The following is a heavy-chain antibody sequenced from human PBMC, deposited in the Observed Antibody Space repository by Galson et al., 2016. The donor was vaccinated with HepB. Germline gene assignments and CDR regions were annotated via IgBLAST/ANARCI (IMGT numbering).Heavy chain of an antibody. V-gene: IGHV3-23*01. J-gene: IGHJ4*02. D-gene: IGHD5-18*01. Sequence: SLRLSCAASGFTFSTYAMSWVRQAPGKGLEWVSAISGSGAGTYYAGPVKGRFTIPRDNSKNTPYLQMNSLRAEDTAVYYCAKGYGLWDYWGQGTLVTVSS. CDR2: ISGSGAGT. CDR1: GFTFSTYA. CDR3: AKGYGLWDY.